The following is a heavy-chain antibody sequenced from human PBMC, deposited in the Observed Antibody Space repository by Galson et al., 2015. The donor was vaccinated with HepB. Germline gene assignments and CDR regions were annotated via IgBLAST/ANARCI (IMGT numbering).Heavy chain of an antibody. CDR3: ASVPGIAAAGTGGWFDP. CDR1: GGTFSSYA. CDR2: IIPIFGTA. Sequence: SVKVSCKASGGTFSSYAISWVRQAPGQGLEWMGGIIPIFGTANYAQKFQGRVTITADESTSTAYMELSSLRSEGTAVYYCASVPGIAAAGTGGWFDPWGQGTLVTVSS. J-gene: IGHJ5*02. D-gene: IGHD6-13*01. V-gene: IGHV1-69*13.